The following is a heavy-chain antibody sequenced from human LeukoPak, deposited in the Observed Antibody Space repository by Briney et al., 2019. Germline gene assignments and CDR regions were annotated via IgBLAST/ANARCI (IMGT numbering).Heavy chain of an antibody. CDR3: ASHSQQPRPDP. D-gene: IGHD6-13*01. CDR2: ISSSGSTI. CDR1: GFTFSDYY. Sequence: PGGSLRLSCAVSGFTFSDYYMSWIRQPPGKGLEWVVYISSSGSTIYYADSVKGRFNTSRDNAKNSLYLQMNRLRAEDTAVYYCASHSQQPRPDPWGQGTHVAVSS. J-gene: IGHJ5*02. V-gene: IGHV3-11*04.